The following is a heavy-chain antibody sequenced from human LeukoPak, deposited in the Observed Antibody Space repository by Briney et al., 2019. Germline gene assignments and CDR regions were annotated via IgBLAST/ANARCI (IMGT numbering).Heavy chain of an antibody. CDR3: AKAEHYDILTGYSHFDC. V-gene: IGHV3-23*01. CDR2: ISGSGTST. Sequence: AGGSLRLPCAASGFIFSSYAMTWVRQAPGRGLEWVSVISGSGTSTYHADSVKGRFTVSRDNSKNTLYLQMNSLRAEDTAVYYCAKAEHYDILTGYSHFDCWGQGTLVTVSS. CDR1: GFIFSSYA. D-gene: IGHD3-9*01. J-gene: IGHJ4*02.